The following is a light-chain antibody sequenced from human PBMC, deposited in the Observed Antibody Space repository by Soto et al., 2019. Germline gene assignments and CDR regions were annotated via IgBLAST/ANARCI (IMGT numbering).Light chain of an antibody. CDR3: ISYTSSSTLYV. V-gene: IGLV2-14*01. CDR1: SSDVGGYNY. CDR2: DVS. Sequence: QSALTQPASVSGSPGQSITISCTGTSSDVGGYNYVSWYQQHPGKDPKLMIYDVSNRPSGVSNRFSGSKSGNTASLTISGLQAEDEADYYCISYTSSSTLYVFGTGTKLTVL. J-gene: IGLJ1*01.